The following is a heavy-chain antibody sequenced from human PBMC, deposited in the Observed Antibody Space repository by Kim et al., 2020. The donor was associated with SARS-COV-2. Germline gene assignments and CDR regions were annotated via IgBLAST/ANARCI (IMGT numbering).Heavy chain of an antibody. CDR1: GGSFSGYY. CDR3: ASLNLFLYWLPHRGCDP. V-gene: IGHV4-34*01. J-gene: IGHJ5*02. CDR2: INHSGST. Sequence: SETLSLTCAVYGGSFSGYYWSWIRQPPGKGLEWIGEINHSGSTNYNPSLKSRVTISVDTSKNQFSLKLSSVTAADTAVYYCASLNLFLYWLPHRGCDPWG. D-gene: IGHD3-3*01.